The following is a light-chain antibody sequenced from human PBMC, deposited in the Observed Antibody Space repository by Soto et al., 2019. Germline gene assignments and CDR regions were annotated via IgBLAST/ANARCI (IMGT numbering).Light chain of an antibody. CDR3: LSYSSSTSPYV. CDR1: SSDVGGYNF. CDR2: DVT. Sequence: QSALTQPASVSGSPGQSITISCTGTSSDVGGYNFVSWYQQHPGKAPKLMIYDVTNRPSWVSNRFSGSKSGNTASLTISGLQAEDEADYYCLSYSSSTSPYVLGTATKVTVL. V-gene: IGLV2-14*01. J-gene: IGLJ1*01.